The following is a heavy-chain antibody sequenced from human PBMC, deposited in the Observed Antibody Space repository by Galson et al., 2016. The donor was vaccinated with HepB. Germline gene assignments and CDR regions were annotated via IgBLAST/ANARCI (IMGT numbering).Heavy chain of an antibody. Sequence: SLRLSCAASGFSFSQTWMHWVRKVSGKGLEWVSRILSDAINTHYADSVKGRFTISRDNAKNTLYLQMNSLRVEDTAVYYCARDWYYAVDYWGQGTPVTVSS. J-gene: IGHJ4*02. CDR3: ARDWYYAVDY. D-gene: IGHD3-3*01. CDR1: GFSFSQTW. CDR2: ILSDAINT. V-gene: IGHV3-74*01.